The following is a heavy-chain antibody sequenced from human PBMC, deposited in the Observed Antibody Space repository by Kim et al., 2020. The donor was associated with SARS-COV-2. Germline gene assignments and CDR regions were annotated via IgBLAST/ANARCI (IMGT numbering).Heavy chain of an antibody. V-gene: IGHV4-34*01. J-gene: IGHJ4*02. Sequence: SETLSLTCAVYGGSFSGYYWSWIRQPPGKGLEWIGEINHSGSTNYNPSLKSRVTISVDTSKNQFSLKLSSVTAADTAVYYCARYLRFLIDYWGQGTLVTVSS. CDR3: ARYLRFLIDY. D-gene: IGHD3-3*01. CDR1: GGSFSGYY. CDR2: INHSGST.